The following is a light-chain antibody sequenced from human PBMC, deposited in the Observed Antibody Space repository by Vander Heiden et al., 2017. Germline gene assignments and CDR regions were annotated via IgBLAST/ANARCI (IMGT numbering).Light chain of an antibody. CDR2: DAS. V-gene: IGKV1-33*01. J-gene: IGKJ4*01. CDR3: QQYEKLPLT. CDR1: QDITNY. Sequence: DIQMTQSPSFLSASVGDRVTLTCQASQDITNYLNWYQQKPGKAPKLLIYDASNFETGVPSRFSGGGSGTDFTLTISSLQPEDIGTYFCQQYEKLPLTFGGGTKVE.